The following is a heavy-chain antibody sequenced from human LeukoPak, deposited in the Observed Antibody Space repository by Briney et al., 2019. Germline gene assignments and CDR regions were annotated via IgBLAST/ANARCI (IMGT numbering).Heavy chain of an antibody. CDR1: GYTFTSYA. CDR2: INTNTGNP. V-gene: IGHV7-4-1*02. J-gene: IGHJ4*02. D-gene: IGHD2/OR15-2a*01. CDR3: ARTVTTFYRVPTQLDY. Sequence: GASVKVSCKASGYTFTSYAMNWVRQAPGQGLEWMGWINTNTGNPTYAQGFTGRFVFSLDTSVSTAYLQISSLKAEDTAVYYCARTVTTFYRVPTQLDYWGQGTLVTVSS.